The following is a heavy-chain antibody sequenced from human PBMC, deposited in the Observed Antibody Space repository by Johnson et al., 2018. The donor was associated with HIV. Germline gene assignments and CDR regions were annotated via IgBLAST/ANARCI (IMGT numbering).Heavy chain of an antibody. D-gene: IGHD3-16*01. CDR3: ARDGGWGDFDI. CDR1: GFTFSSYA. V-gene: IGHV3-23*04. CDR2: ISGSGGST. J-gene: IGHJ3*02. Sequence: DVQLVESGGGLVQPGGSLGLSCAASGFTFSSYAMSWVRQAPGKGLEWVPAISGSGGSTYYADSGKGSFTIYGDNSKNTLYLQMNSLRVEDTAVYYCARDGGWGDFDIWGQGTRVSVSS.